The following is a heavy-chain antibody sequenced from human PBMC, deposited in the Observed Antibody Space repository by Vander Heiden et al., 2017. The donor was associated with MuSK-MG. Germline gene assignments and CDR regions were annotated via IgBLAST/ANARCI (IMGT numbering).Heavy chain of an antibody. CDR1: GGSISSYY. J-gene: IGHJ4*02. CDR2: IYYSGST. D-gene: IGHD2-15*01. Sequence: QVQLQESGPGLVKPSETLSLTCTVSGGSISSYYWSWIRQPPGKGLEWIGYIYYSGSTNYNPSLKSRVTISVDTSKNQFSLKLSSVTAADTAVYYCARRCSGGSCYSGFDYWGQGTLVTVSS. CDR3: ARRCSGGSCYSGFDY. V-gene: IGHV4-59*08.